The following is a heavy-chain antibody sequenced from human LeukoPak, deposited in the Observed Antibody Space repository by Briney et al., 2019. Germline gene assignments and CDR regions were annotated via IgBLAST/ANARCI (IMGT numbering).Heavy chain of an antibody. J-gene: IGHJ6*03. V-gene: IGHV1-18*01. CDR3: ARDSRTYYDFWSGYSCYMDV. Sequence: ASVKVSCKASGYTFTSYGISWVRQAPGQGLEWMGWISAYNGNTNYAQKLQGRVTMTTDTSTSTAYMELRSLRCDDTAVYYCARDSRTYYDFWSGYSCYMDVWGKGTTVTVSS. CDR2: ISAYNGNT. D-gene: IGHD3-3*01. CDR1: GYTFTSYG.